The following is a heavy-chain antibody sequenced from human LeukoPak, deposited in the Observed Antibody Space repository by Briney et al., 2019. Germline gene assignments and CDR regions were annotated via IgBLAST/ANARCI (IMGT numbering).Heavy chain of an antibody. D-gene: IGHD3-3*01. CDR2: IIPILGIA. Sequence: ASVKVSCKASGGTFSSYAISWVRQAPGQGLEWMGRIIPILGIANYAQKFQGRVTITADKSTSTAYMELSSLRSEDTAVYYCAGTYYDFWSGYYENYFDYWGQGTLVTVSS. CDR1: GGTFSSYA. CDR3: AGTYYDFWSGYYENYFDY. J-gene: IGHJ4*02. V-gene: IGHV1-69*04.